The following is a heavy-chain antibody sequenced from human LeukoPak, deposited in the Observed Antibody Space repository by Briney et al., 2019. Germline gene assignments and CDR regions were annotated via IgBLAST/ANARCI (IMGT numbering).Heavy chain of an antibody. Sequence: GASVKVSCKASGYTFTSQDINWVRQATGQGLEWMGWMNPNSGNTGYAQKFQGRVIMTRDTSITTAYMELYSLRSDDTAVYYCARLPFNSGYEYSDSWGQGTLVTVAS. CDR1: GYTFTSQD. J-gene: IGHJ4*02. V-gene: IGHV1-8*01. CDR3: ARLPFNSGYEYSDS. CDR2: MNPNSGNT. D-gene: IGHD5-12*01.